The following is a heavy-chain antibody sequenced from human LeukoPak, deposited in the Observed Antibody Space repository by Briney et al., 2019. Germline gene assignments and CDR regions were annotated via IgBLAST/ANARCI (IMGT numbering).Heavy chain of an antibody. J-gene: IGHJ4*02. Sequence: GVSLRLSCTASGFSVSHNYMNWVRQAPGKGLEWVALIYSGGNTHYADSVKGRFTISRDNSKNTLYLQMSSLRVEDTAVYYCTRDTPGIAASVSGGWGQGTLVTVSS. CDR1: GFSVSHNY. CDR2: IYSGGNT. V-gene: IGHV3-53*01. D-gene: IGHD6-13*01. CDR3: TRDTPGIAASVSGG.